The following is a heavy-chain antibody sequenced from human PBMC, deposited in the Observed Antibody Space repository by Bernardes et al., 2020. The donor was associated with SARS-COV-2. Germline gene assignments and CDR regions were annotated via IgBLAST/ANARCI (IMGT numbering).Heavy chain of an antibody. D-gene: IGHD3-10*01. CDR2: ITDSGTMM. CDR3: AKGYNYGSGSYYDY. V-gene: IGHV3-11*01. CDR1: GFTFSDYY. J-gene: IGHJ4*02. Sequence: GGSLRLSCAASGFTFSDYYMSWIRQAPGKGLEWVSYITDSGTMMYYADSVKGRFTISRDNAKNMVYLQMNSLRAEDTAVYYCAKGYNYGSGSYYDYWGQGTLVTVSS.